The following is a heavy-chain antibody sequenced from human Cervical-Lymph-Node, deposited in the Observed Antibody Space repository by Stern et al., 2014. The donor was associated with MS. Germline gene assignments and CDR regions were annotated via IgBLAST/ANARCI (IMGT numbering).Heavy chain of an antibody. CDR2: ISSSSSYI. D-gene: IGHD1-26*01. J-gene: IGHJ4*02. CDR3: ARPLAPGATTDY. V-gene: IGHV3-21*01. Sequence: VHLVESGGGLVKPGGSLRLSCAASGFTFSSYSMNWVRQAPGKGLEWVSSISSSSSYIYYADSVKGRFTISRDNAKNSLYLQMNSLRAEDRDVYYCARPLAPGATTDYWGQGTLVTGPS. CDR1: GFTFSSYS.